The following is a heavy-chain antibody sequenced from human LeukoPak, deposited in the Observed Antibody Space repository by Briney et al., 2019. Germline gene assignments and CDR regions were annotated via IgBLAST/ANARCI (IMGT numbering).Heavy chain of an antibody. V-gene: IGHV3-7*01. Sequence: GGSLRLSCAASGFTFSSYWMSWVRQAPGKELEWVANIKQDGSEKYYVDSVKGRFTISRDNAKNSLYLQMNSLRAEDTAVYYCARDTTIFGVVTTSFDYWGQGTLVTVSS. J-gene: IGHJ4*02. CDR3: ARDTTIFGVVTTSFDY. D-gene: IGHD3-3*01. CDR2: IKQDGSEK. CDR1: GFTFSSYW.